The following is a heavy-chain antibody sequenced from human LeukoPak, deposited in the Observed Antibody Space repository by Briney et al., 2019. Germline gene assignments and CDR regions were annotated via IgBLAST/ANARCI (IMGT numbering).Heavy chain of an antibody. Sequence: SVKVSCKASGYTFIGYYMQWVRQAPGQGLEWMGRINPNSGGTNCAQKFQGRVTMTRDTSVSTAYMELSRLRSDDTAVYCCGRDLLGRHQLENDWGQGTLVTVSS. J-gene: IGHJ4*02. CDR1: GYTFIGYY. D-gene: IGHD6-13*01. V-gene: IGHV1-2*06. CDR2: INPNSGGT. CDR3: GRDLLGRHQLEND.